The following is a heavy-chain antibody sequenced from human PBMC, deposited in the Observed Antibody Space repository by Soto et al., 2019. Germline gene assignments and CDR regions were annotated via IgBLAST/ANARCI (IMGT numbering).Heavy chain of an antibody. CDR2: IRSKAYGGTT. D-gene: IGHD3-22*01. V-gene: IGHV3-49*03. Sequence: GLSXRLSCTAGVFSFFGYSSILFRQAPGKGLECVGFIRSKAYGGTTEYAASVKVRFTISRDDPKSIAYMQMNSLKTEDTAVYYCTRDRYYDSSGTEYWGQGTLVKVYS. CDR1: VFSFFGYS. J-gene: IGHJ4*02. CDR3: TRDRYYDSSGTEY.